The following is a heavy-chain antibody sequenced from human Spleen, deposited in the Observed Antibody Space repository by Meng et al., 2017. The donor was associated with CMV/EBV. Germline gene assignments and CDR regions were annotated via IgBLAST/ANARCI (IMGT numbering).Heavy chain of an antibody. J-gene: IGHJ5*02. D-gene: IGHD6-19*01. V-gene: IGHV4-34*01. Sequence: QVRLQPLGEGLLKPWRPLVPPSAVYCGSFGGYYWSWISQPPGTGLKWIGEINHSGSTNYNPSLKSRVTISVDTSKNQFSLKLSSVTAADTAVYYCARRVGYSSGWYQKYNWFDPWGQGTLVTVSS. CDR3: ARRVGYSSGWYQKYNWFDP. CDR2: INHSGST. CDR1: CGSFGGYY.